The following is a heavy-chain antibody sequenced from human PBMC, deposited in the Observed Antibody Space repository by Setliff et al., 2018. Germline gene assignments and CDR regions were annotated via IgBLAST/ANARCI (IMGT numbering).Heavy chain of an antibody. CDR3: ARVEGVPAPYYMDV. Sequence: GSLRLSCAASGFTFSDYYMSWIRQAPGKGLEWVSYISSSSSYIYYADSVKGRFTISRDNPNNSLYLQMNNLRAEDTAVYYCARVEGVPAPYYMDVWGKGTTVTVSS. CDR1: GFTFSDYY. V-gene: IGHV3-11*06. J-gene: IGHJ6*03. D-gene: IGHD2-2*01. CDR2: ISSSSSYI.